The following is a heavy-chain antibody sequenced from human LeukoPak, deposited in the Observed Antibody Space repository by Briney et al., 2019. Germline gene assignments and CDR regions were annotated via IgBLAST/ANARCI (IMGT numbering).Heavy chain of an antibody. V-gene: IGHV1-2*02. Sequence: ASVKVSCKASGYTFTGYYMHWVRQAPGQGLELMGWINPNSGGTNYAQKFQGRVTMTRDTSISTAYMELSRLRSDDTAVYYCARYSIAAAGTFDPWGQGTLVTVSS. D-gene: IGHD6-13*01. J-gene: IGHJ5*02. CDR2: INPNSGGT. CDR1: GYTFTGYY. CDR3: ARYSIAAAGTFDP.